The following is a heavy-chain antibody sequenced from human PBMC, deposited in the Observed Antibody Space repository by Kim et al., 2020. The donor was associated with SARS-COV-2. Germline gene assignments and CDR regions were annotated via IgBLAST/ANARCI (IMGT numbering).Heavy chain of an antibody. J-gene: IGHJ6*03. CDR3: ARVTTVTYYYYYYMDV. D-gene: IGHD4-17*01. CDR1: GGSFSGYY. V-gene: IGHV4-34*01. Sequence: SETLSLTCAVYGGSFSGYYWSWIRQPPGKGLEWIGEINHSGSTNYNPSLKSRVTISVDTSKNQFSLKLSSVTAADTAVYYCARVTTVTYYYYYYMDVWGKGTTVTVSS. CDR2: INHSGST.